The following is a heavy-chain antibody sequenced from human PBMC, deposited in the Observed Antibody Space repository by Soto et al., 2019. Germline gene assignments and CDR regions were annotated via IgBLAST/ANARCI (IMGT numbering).Heavy chain of an antibody. CDR2: IHHSGSI. D-gene: IGHD2-21*01. V-gene: IGHV4-30-4*08. J-gene: IGHJ6*02. Sequence: SETLSLTCTVSGGSISSDYYHWAWIRQSPGKGLEWIGYIHHSGSILYNPSLKSRVTISVDTSKNQFSLHLSSVTAADTAVYFCAREEDGGESLDVWGQGTTVTVSS. CDR1: GGSISSDYYH. CDR3: AREEDGGESLDV.